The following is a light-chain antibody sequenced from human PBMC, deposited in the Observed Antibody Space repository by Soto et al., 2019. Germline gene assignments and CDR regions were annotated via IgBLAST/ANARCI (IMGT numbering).Light chain of an antibody. J-gene: IGKJ1*01. CDR2: DAS. Sequence: DIPVTQSPSTLSASVGDRVTITCRASQSIRSWVAWYQQKPGKAPKLLIYDASDLESGVPSRFSGSGYGTEFTLTISSLQPDDFATYYCQQYNSYSPTFGQGTKVDIK. V-gene: IGKV1-5*01. CDR3: QQYNSYSPT. CDR1: QSIRSW.